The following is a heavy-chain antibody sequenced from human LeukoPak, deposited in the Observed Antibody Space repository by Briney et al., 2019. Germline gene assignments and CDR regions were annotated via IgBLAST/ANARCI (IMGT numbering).Heavy chain of an antibody. V-gene: IGHV4-61*01. CDR3: AREGIAVAALFDY. J-gene: IGHJ4*02. CDR2: IYYSGST. Sequence: PSETLSLTCTVSGVSVSSGSYYWSWIRQPPGKGLEWIGYIYYSGSTNYNPSLKSRVTISVDTSKNQFSLKLSSVTAADTAVYYCAREGIAVAALFDYWGQGTLVTVPS. D-gene: IGHD6-19*01. CDR1: GVSVSSGSYY.